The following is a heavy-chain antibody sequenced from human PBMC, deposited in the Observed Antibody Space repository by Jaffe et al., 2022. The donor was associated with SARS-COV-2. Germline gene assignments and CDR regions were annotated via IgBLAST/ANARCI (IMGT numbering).Heavy chain of an antibody. V-gene: IGHV3-15*01. CDR3: TTAGYNWNDLWAFDI. J-gene: IGHJ3*02. D-gene: IGHD1-1*01. CDR2: IKSKTDGGTT. CDR1: GFTFSNAW. Sequence: EVQLVESGGGLVKPGGSLRLSCAASGFTFSNAWMSWVRQAPGKGLEWVGRIKSKTDGGTTDYAAPVKGRFTISRDDSKNTLYLQMNSLKTEDTAVYYCTTAGYNWNDLWAFDIWGQGTMVTVSS.